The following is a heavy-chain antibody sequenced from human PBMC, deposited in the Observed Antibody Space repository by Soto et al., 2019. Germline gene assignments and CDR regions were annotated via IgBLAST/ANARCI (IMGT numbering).Heavy chain of an antibody. CDR2: IYYSGST. CDR3: ARDDGAY. J-gene: IGHJ4*02. Sequence: SETLSLTCTVSGGSISSSSYYWGWIRQPPGKGLEWIGSIYYSGSTYYNPSLKSRVTISVDTSKNQFSLKLSSVTAADTAVYYCARDDGAYWGQGTLVTVSS. CDR1: GGSISSSSYY. V-gene: IGHV4-39*07.